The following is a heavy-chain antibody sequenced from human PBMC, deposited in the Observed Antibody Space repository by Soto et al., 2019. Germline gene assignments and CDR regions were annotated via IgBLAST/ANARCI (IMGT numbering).Heavy chain of an antibody. CDR3: ARARGPYAPPTTVYGMDV. J-gene: IGHJ6*01. D-gene: IGHD2-8*01. CDR1: GFTFSSYA. Sequence: QVQLVESGGGVVQPGRSLRLSCAASGFTFSSYAMHWVRQAPGKGLEWVAVISYDGSNKYYADSVKGRFTISRDNSKNTLYLQMNSLRAEDTAVYYCARARGPYAPPTTVYGMDVW. V-gene: IGHV3-30-3*01. CDR2: ISYDGSNK.